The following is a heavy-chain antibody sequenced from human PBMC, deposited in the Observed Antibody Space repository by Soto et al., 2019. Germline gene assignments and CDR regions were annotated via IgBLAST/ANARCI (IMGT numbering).Heavy chain of an antibody. CDR1: GFTFSNYW. Sequence: GSLRLSCAASGFTFSNYWMSWVRQAPGKGLEWVANIKEDGSEKYYVDSVKGRFTISRDNAKNSLYLQMNTLRAEDTAVYYCARYCSGGSCFNYWGQGTLVTVSS. CDR3: ARYCSGGSCFNY. J-gene: IGHJ4*02. CDR2: IKEDGSEK. V-gene: IGHV3-7*03. D-gene: IGHD2-15*01.